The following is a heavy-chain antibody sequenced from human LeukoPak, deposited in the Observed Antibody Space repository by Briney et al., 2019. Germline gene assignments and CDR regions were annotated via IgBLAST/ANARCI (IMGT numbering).Heavy chain of an antibody. CDR2: INHSGST. CDR1: GGSFSGYY. CDR3: VRGRWELQGYFDY. V-gene: IGHV4-34*01. D-gene: IGHD1-26*01. J-gene: IGHJ4*02. Sequence: SETLSLTCAVYGGSFSGYYWSWIRQPPGKGLEWIGEINHSGSTNYNPSLKSRVTISVDTSKNQFSLKLSSVTAADTAVYFCVRGRWELQGYFDYWGQGTLVTVSS.